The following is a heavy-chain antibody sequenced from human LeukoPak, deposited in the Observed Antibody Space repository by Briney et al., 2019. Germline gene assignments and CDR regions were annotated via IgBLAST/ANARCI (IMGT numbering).Heavy chain of an antibody. V-gene: IGHV3-15*05. CDR3: ISSSFTTWDSDWLDP. Sequence: PGGSLRLSCAASGFTFDDYAMHWVRQAPGKGLEWVGRIKSQIQGGTVDYGAPVRGRFIISRDDSKSTLFLDMHSLRTEDTAVYYCISSSFTTWDSDWLDPWGQGTLVTVSS. D-gene: IGHD6-13*01. J-gene: IGHJ5*02. CDR2: IKSQIQGGTV. CDR1: GFTFDDYA.